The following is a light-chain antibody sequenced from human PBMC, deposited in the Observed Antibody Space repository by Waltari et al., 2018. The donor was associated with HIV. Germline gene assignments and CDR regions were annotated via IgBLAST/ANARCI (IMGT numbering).Light chain of an antibody. CDR2: YDS. V-gene: IGLV3-21*04. CDR1: NIGSKR. CDR3: QVWDSSSDAYV. Sequence: SYVLAQPPSVSVAPGTTARITCGGNNIGSKRVHWYQQKPGQAPVVVIYYDSDRPSGIPERFSGSNSGNTATLTISRVEAGDEADYYCQVWDSSSDAYVFGTGTKVTVL. J-gene: IGLJ1*01.